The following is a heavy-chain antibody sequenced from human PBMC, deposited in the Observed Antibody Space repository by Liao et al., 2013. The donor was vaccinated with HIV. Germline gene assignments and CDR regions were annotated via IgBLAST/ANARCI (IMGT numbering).Heavy chain of an antibody. CDR2: IYISGST. V-gene: IGHV4-61*02. D-gene: IGHD7-27*01. Sequence: QLQLQESGPGLVKPSETLSLTCTVSGGSINSGNYYWSWIRQPAGQGLEWIGRIYISGSTNYNPSLKSRVTISVDTSKNQFSLKLSSVTAADTAVYYCARDNWEGFDYWGQGTLVTVSS. CDR1: GGSINSGNYY. J-gene: IGHJ4*02. CDR3: ARDNWEGFDY.